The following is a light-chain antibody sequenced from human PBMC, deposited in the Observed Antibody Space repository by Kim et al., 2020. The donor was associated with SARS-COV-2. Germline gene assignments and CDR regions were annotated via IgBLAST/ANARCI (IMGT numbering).Light chain of an antibody. CDR2: DVS. Sequence: QSALTQPRSVSGSPGQSVTISCTGTSSDVGGYNYVSWYQQHPGKAPKLMIYDVSKRPSGVPDRFSGSKSGNTASLTISGLQAEDEADYYCCSYAGSYTDVLGTGTKVTVL. J-gene: IGLJ1*01. V-gene: IGLV2-11*01. CDR1: SSDVGGYNY. CDR3: CSYAGSYTDV.